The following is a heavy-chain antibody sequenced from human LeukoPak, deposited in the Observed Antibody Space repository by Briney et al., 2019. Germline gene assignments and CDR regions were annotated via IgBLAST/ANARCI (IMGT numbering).Heavy chain of an antibody. J-gene: IGHJ6*03. CDR3: ARDGAYDILTGYHYYYYMDV. Sequence: ETLSLTCTVSGYSISSGYYWGWVRQAPGKGLEWVANIKQDGSEKYYVDSVKGRFTISRDNAKNSLYLQMNSLRAEDTAVYYCARDGAYDILTGYHYYYYMDVWGKGTTVTISS. CDR2: IKQDGSEK. CDR1: GYSISSGYY. D-gene: IGHD3-9*01. V-gene: IGHV3-7*01.